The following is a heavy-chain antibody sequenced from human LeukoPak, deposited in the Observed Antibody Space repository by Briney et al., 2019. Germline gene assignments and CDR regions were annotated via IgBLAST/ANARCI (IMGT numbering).Heavy chain of an antibody. CDR2: ISYDGSNK. D-gene: IGHD3-10*01. V-gene: IGHV3-30*18. J-gene: IGHJ4*02. Sequence: GESLKISCAASGITFSSYGMHWVRQAPGKGLEWVAVISYDGSNKYYADSVKGRFTISRDNSKNTLYLQMNSLRAEDTAVYYCAKDQGGVRGVIIPAMDYWGQGTLVIVSS. CDR3: AKDQGGVRGVIIPAMDY. CDR1: GITFSSYG.